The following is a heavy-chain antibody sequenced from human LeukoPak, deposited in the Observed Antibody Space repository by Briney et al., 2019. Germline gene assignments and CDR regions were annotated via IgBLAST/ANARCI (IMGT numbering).Heavy chain of an antibody. CDR2: ISYDGSNK. CDR1: GFTFSSYA. J-gene: IGHJ4*02. D-gene: IGHD3-22*01. V-gene: IGHV3-30-3*01. Sequence: PGRSLRLSCAASGFTFSSYAMHWVRQAPGKVLEWVAVISYDGSNKYYADSVKGRFTISRDNSKNTLYLQMNSLRAEDTAVYYCAREGVYYDSSGYYHKFDYWGQGTLVTVSS. CDR3: AREGVYYDSSGYYHKFDY.